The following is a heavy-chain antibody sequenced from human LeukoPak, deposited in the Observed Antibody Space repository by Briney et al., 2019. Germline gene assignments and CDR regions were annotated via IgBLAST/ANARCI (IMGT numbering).Heavy chain of an antibody. D-gene: IGHD4-23*01. CDR3: ASLQGGNSDWLDP. V-gene: IGHV1-2*06. CDR2: INPNSGGT. CDR1: GYTFTGYY. J-gene: IGHJ5*02. Sequence: ASVTVSCKASGYTFTGYYMHWVRQAPGQGLQWMGRINPNSGGTNYAQKFQGRVTMTRDTSISTAYMELSRLRSDDTAVYYCASLQGGNSDWLDPWGQGTLVAVSS.